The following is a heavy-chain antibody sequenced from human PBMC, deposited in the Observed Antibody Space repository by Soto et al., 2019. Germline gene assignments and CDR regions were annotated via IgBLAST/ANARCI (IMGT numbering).Heavy chain of an antibody. CDR3: AAGASGISAGYYYYGMDV. Sequence: SVKVSCTASGFTFTSSAMQWVRQARGQRLEWIGWIVVGSGNTNYAQKFQERVTITRDMSTSTAYMELSSLRSEDTAVYYCAAGASGISAGYYYYGMDVWGQGTTVTVSS. CDR1: GFTFTSSA. D-gene: IGHD6-13*01. V-gene: IGHV1-58*02. CDR2: IVVGSGNT. J-gene: IGHJ6*02.